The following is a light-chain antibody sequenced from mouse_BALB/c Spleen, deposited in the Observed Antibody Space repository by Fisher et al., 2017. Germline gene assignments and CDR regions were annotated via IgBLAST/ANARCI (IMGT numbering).Light chain of an antibody. J-gene: IGKJ5*01. CDR2: STS. Sequence: IVMTQSTAIMSASLGEEITLTCSASSSVSYMHWFQQKPGTSPKLWIYSTSNLASGVPARFSGSGSGTSYSLTISRMEAEDAATYYCQQWSSNPPTFGAGTKLELK. V-gene: IGKV4-57*01. CDR1: SSVSY. CDR3: QQWSSNPPT.